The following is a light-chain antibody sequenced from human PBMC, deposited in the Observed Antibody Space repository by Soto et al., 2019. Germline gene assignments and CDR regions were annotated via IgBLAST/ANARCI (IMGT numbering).Light chain of an antibody. CDR2: EDN. CDR1: SGSVASNF. CDR3: QSYDSSNYV. V-gene: IGLV6-57*03. Sequence: NFMLTQPHSVSESPGQTVTISCTRSSGSVASNFVQWYQQRPGSAPTIVISEDNQRPSGVHDRFSGSIDRSSNSASLTISGLETEDEADYYCQSYDSSNYVFGTGTKVTVL. J-gene: IGLJ1*01.